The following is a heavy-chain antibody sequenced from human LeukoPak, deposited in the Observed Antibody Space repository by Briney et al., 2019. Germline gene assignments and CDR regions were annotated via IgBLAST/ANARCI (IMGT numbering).Heavy chain of an antibody. CDR2: IYYSGST. Sequence: GSLRLSCAASGFTFSSYGMSWVRQPPGKGLEWIGSIYYSGSTYYNPSLKSRVTISVDTSKNQFSLKLSSVTAADTAVYYCGEGEVDYYMDVWGKGTTVTVSS. J-gene: IGHJ6*03. D-gene: IGHD1-26*01. CDR3: GEGEVDYYMDV. V-gene: IGHV4-38-2*01. CDR1: GFTFSSYG.